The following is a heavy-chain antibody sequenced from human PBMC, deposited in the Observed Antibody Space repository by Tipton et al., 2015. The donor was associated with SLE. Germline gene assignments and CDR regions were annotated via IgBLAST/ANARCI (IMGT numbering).Heavy chain of an antibody. J-gene: IGHJ5*02. D-gene: IGHD3-3*01. CDR1: GGSFSDYS. V-gene: IGHV4-34*01. Sequence: TLSLTCAVYGGSFSDYSWSWFRQPPGKGLEWIGEINHSGSTNYHPSLKSRVTISVDTSKNQFSLKLSSVTAADTAVYYCARGDYDFWSGFWFDPWGQGTLVTVSS. CDR2: INHSGST. CDR3: ARGDYDFWSGFWFDP.